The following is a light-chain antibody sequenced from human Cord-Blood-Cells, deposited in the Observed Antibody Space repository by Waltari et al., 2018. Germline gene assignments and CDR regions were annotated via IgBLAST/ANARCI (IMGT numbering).Light chain of an antibody. V-gene: IGKV3-20*01. CDR3: QQYGSSLTWT. CDR2: GAS. CDR1: QSVSSSY. Sequence: DIVLTQSPGTLPLSPGERATLSCRASQSVSSSYLAWYQQKPGQAPRLLIYGASSRATGIPDRFSGSGSGTDFTLTISRLEPEDFAVYYCQQYGSSLTWTFGQGTKVEIK. J-gene: IGKJ1*01.